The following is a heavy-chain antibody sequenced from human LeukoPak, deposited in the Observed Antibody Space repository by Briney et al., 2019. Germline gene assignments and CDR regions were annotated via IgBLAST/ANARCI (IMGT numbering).Heavy chain of an antibody. J-gene: IGHJ4*02. CDR3: GRIAYGNYV. CDR1: GFNFSSYW. Sequence: GGSLRLSCAASGFNFSSYWMSWVRQAPGKGLEWVANIKEDGSEKHYVDSLKGRFTISRDNAKNSLYLEVNSLRAEDTAVYYCGRIAYGNYVWGQGALVTVSS. V-gene: IGHV3-7*05. CDR2: IKEDGSEK. D-gene: IGHD3-16*01.